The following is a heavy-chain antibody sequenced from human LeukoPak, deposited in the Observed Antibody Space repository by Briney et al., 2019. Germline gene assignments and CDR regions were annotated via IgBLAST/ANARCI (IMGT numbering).Heavy chain of an antibody. V-gene: IGHV4-59*08. Sequence: PSETLSLTCTVSGGSISSYYWSWLRQPPGKGLEWIGYIYYSGSTNYNPSLKSRVTISVDTSKNQVSLKLSSVTAADTAVYYCARTPYSSGWPNYFDYWGQGTLVTVSS. CDR2: IYYSGST. CDR3: ARTPYSSGWPNYFDY. CDR1: GGSISSYY. D-gene: IGHD6-19*01. J-gene: IGHJ4*02.